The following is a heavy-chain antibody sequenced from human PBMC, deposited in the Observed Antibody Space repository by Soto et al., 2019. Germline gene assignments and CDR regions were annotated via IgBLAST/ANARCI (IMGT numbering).Heavy chain of an antibody. V-gene: IGHV1-8*01. D-gene: IGHD2-15*01. Sequence: QVQLVQSGAEVKKPGASVKVSCKASGYTFTSYDINWVRQATGQGLEWMGCINPNSGNTGYAQKFQGRVTLTRNTSISIAYMELSSLRCEDTAVYDCARGPSRYCSGGSCYSGRGYYYYYGMDVWGQGTTVTVSS. J-gene: IGHJ6*02. CDR3: ARGPSRYCSGGSCYSGRGYYYYYGMDV. CDR1: GYTFTSYD. CDR2: INPNSGNT.